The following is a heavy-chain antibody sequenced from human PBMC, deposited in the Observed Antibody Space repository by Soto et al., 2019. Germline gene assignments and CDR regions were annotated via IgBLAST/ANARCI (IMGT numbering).Heavy chain of an antibody. J-gene: IGHJ4*02. CDR3: ARAVVRYCSSGSCPADL. D-gene: IGHD2-15*01. Sequence: GESLNISCKGSGYSFASYWIGWVRQMPGKGLEWMGMIFPTDSTTTYSPSFQGQVTISADKSISTGYLQWSSLKASDTAMYYCARAVVRYCSSGSCPADLWGQGTLVIVS. CDR1: GYSFASYW. V-gene: IGHV5-51*01. CDR2: IFPTDSTT.